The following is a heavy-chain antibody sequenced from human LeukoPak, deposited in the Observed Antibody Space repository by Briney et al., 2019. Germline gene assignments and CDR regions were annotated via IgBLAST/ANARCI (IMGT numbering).Heavy chain of an antibody. J-gene: IGHJ6*03. V-gene: IGHV3-7*01. CDR3: ARGGIAVAGTRENCYYYYMDV. CDR1: GFTFSSYW. D-gene: IGHD6-19*01. CDR2: IKQDGSEK. Sequence: GGSLRLSCAASGFTFSSYWMSWVRQAPGKGLEWVANIKQDGSEKYYVDSVKGRFTISRDNAKNSLYLQMNSLRAEDTAVYYCARGGIAVAGTRENCYYYYMDVWGKGTTVTVSS.